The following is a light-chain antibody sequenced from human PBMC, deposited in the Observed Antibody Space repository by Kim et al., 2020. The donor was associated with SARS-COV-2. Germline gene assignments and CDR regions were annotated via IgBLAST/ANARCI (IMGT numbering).Light chain of an antibody. CDR3: QKCYSAPWT. CDR1: QDISNY. Sequence: DIQMTQSPSSLSAFVADRVTITCRASQDISNYLAWYQQKPGKVPKLLIYAASTLQSGVPSRFSGSGSGTDFTLTISSLQPEDVATYYCQKCYSAPWTFGQGTKVDIK. J-gene: IGKJ1*01. CDR2: AAS. V-gene: IGKV1-27*01.